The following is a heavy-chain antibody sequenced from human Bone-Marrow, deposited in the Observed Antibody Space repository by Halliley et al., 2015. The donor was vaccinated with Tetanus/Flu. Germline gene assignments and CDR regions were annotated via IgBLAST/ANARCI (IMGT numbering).Heavy chain of an antibody. CDR2: IYYSGTT. V-gene: IGHV4-59*12. CDR1: GGSLSGYY. Sequence: LRLSCTVSGGSLSGYYWSWLRQSPGSRLEYIGNIYYSGTTNYNPSLRSRVTISVTTSRRQFSLNVRSVTAADTAIYYCARGVRSTSSPRPFDYWGQGIQVAFSS. D-gene: IGHD6-6*01. CDR3: ARGVRSTSSPRPFDY. J-gene: IGHJ4*02.